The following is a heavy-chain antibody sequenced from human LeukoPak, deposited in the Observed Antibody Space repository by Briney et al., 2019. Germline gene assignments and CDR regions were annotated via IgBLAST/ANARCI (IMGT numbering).Heavy chain of an antibody. CDR1: GFTFSTYA. Sequence: GRSLRLSCAASGFTFSTYAMHWVRQAPGKGLEWVAVISYDGSNKYYADSVKGRFTISRDNSKNTLYLQMGSLGAEDTAVYYCARGQWELLYWGQGALVTVSS. CDR3: ARGQWELLY. CDR2: ISYDGSNK. V-gene: IGHV3-30-3*01. D-gene: IGHD1-26*01. J-gene: IGHJ4*02.